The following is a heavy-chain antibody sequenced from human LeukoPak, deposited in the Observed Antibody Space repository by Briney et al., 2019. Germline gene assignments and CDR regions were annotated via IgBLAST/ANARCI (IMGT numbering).Heavy chain of an antibody. D-gene: IGHD6-6*01. CDR3: ARETYIAAKDGYYFDY. Sequence: SVKVSCKASGYTFTSYGISWVRQAPGQGLEWMGGIIPIFGTANYAQKFQGRVTITADESTSTAYMELSSLRSEDTAVYYCARETYIAAKDGYYFDYWGQGTLVTVSS. J-gene: IGHJ4*02. CDR1: GYTFTSYG. CDR2: IIPIFGTA. V-gene: IGHV1-69*13.